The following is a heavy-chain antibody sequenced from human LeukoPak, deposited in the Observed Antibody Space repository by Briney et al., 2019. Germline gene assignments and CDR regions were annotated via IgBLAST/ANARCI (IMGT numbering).Heavy chain of an antibody. CDR1: GYTFTNYG. Sequence: ASVKVSCKASGYTFTNYGINWVRQAPGQGLEWMGWISGYNGNTNYAQKLQGRVTMATDTSTTTAYMELRSLRSDDTAMYYCARSDCSSTTCYVTFDYWGQGTLVIVSS. J-gene: IGHJ4*02. V-gene: IGHV1-18*01. D-gene: IGHD2-2*01. CDR2: ISGYNGNT. CDR3: ARSDCSSTTCYVTFDY.